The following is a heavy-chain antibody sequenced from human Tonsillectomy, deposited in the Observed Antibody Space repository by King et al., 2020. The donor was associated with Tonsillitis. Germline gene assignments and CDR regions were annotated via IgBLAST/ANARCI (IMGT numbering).Heavy chain of an antibody. CDR3: ARESSGWSGYYGMDV. D-gene: IGHD6-19*01. CDR2: ISYDGSDK. CDR1: GFSFSSYG. V-gene: IGHV3-33*05. Sequence: VQLVESGGGVVQPGRSLRLSCAASGFSFSSYGMHWVRQAPGKGLEWVAVISYDGSDKYYTDSVKGRFTISRDNSKNTLYLQMNSLRVEDTAVYYCARESSGWSGYYGMDVWGQGTTVTVSS. J-gene: IGHJ6*02.